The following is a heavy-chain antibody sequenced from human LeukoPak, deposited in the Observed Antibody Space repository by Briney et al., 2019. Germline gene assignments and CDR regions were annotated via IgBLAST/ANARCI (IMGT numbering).Heavy chain of an antibody. Sequence: GGSLRLSCAASGFTFSSYSMNWVRQAPGKGLEWVSSISSSSSYIYYADSVKGRFTISRDNAKNSLYLQMNSLRAEDTAVYYCARQELSSSLVYYYMDVWGKGTTVTVSS. J-gene: IGHJ6*03. CDR3: ARQELSSSLVYYYMDV. V-gene: IGHV3-21*01. D-gene: IGHD6-13*01. CDR1: GFTFSSYS. CDR2: ISSSSSYI.